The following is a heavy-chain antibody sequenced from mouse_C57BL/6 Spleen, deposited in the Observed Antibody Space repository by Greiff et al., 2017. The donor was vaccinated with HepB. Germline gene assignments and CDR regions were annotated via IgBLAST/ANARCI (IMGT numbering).Heavy chain of an antibody. V-gene: IGHV1-69*01. D-gene: IGHD1-1*01. CDR1: GYTFTSYW. CDR2: IDPSDSYT. CDR3: ARPLYYGSSYLDY. J-gene: IGHJ2*01. Sequence: QVQLKQPGAELVMPGASVKLSCKASGYTFTSYWMHWVKQRPGQGLEWIGEIDPSDSYTNYNQKFKGKSTLTVDKSSSTAYMQLSSLTSEDSAVYYCARPLYYGSSYLDYWGQGTTLTVSS.